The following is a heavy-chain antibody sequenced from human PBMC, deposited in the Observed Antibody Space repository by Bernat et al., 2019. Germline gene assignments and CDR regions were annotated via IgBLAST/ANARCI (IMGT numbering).Heavy chain of an antibody. D-gene: IGHD3-10*01. CDR3: ARDMEGDYLDY. Sequence: QVQLVESGGGVVQPGRSLRLSCAASGFTFSSYGMHWVRQAPGKGLEWVAVIWYDGSNKYYADSVKGRFTISRNNSKNTLYLQMTSLRAEDTAVYYCARDMEGDYLDYWGQGTLVTVSS. J-gene: IGHJ4*02. V-gene: IGHV3-33*01. CDR2: IWYDGSNK. CDR1: GFTFSSYG.